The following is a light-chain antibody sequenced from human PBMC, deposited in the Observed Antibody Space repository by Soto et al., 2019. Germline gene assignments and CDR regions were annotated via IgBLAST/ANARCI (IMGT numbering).Light chain of an antibody. CDR2: GVT. CDR1: SSDVGGYNS. Sequence: QSALTQPPSASGSPGQSVTIFCTGTSSDVGGYNSVSWYQQHPGKAPKLMIFGVTNRPSGVSDRFSGSKSGNTASLTISALQAEDEADYYCTSYTSVTIVVFGGGTKLTVL. J-gene: IGLJ2*01. CDR3: TSYTSVTIVV. V-gene: IGLV2-14*01.